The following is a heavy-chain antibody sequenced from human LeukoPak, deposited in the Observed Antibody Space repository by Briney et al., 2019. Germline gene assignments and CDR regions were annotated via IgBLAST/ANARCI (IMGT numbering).Heavy chain of an antibody. CDR1: GFTFSDYA. D-gene: IGHD5-24*01. CDR3: VKDSEMATINAFDI. V-gene: IGHV3-64D*06. Sequence: GGSLRLSCSASGFTFSDYAMHWVRQAAGKGLEYVSEISSNGGSTYYADSVKGRFTISRDNSKNTLYLQMSSLRAEDTAVYYCVKDSEMATINAFDIWGQGTMVTVSS. CDR2: ISSNGGST. J-gene: IGHJ3*02.